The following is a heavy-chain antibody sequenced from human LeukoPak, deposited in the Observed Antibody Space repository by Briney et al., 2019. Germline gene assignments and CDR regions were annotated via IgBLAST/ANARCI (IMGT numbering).Heavy chain of an antibody. CDR1: GGPFSSYA. D-gene: IGHD2-15*01. CDR2: INPSGGST. J-gene: IGHJ5*02. Sequence: ASVKVSCKASGGPFSSYALSWVRQAPGQGLEWMGIINPSGGSTSYAQKFQGRVTMTRDMSTSTVYMELSSLRSEDTAVYYCARDQKYCSGGSCYSGSWFDPWGQGTLVTVSS. CDR3: ARDQKYCSGGSCYSGSWFDP. V-gene: IGHV1-46*01.